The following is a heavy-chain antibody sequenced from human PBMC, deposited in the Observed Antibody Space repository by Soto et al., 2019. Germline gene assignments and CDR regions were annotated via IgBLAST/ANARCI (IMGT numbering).Heavy chain of an antibody. CDR2: IYSGGST. V-gene: IGHV3-66*01. D-gene: IGHD4-17*01. CDR1: GFTVSSNY. CDR3: ARGTVTTPDYFDY. Sequence: EVPLVESGGGLVQPGGSLRLSCAASGFTVSSNYMSWVRQAPGKGLEWVSVIYSGGSTYYADSVKGRFTISRDNSKNTLYLQMNSLRAEDTAVYYCARGTVTTPDYFDYWGQGTLVTVSS. J-gene: IGHJ4*02.